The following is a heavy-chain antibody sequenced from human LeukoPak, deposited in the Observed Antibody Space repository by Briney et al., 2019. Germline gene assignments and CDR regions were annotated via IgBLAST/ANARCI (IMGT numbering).Heavy chain of an antibody. CDR3: AKGYYVTAVRGGHLDS. CDR1: GYTFTSYY. D-gene: IGHD3-16*01. V-gene: IGHV1-46*01. J-gene: IGHJ4*02. CDR2: INPSGGST. Sequence: ASVKVSCKASGYTFTSYYMHWVRQAPGQGLEWMGIINPSGGSTSYAQKFQGRVTMTRDASTSTVYMELSSLRSEDTAVYYCAKGYYVTAVRGGHLDSWGQGTLVTVSS.